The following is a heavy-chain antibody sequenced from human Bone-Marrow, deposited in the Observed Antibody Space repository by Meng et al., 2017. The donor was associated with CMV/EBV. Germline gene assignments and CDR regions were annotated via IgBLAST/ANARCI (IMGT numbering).Heavy chain of an antibody. CDR1: GGTSSSYA. J-gene: IGHJ2*01. V-gene: IGHV1-69*05. CDR3: ARRYCSSTSCYPSYWYFDL. Sequence: SLMVFCKASGGTSSSYAISWVRQAPGQGLEWMGGIIPIFGTANYAQKFQGRVTITTDESTSTAYMELSSLRSEDTAVYYCARRYCSSTSCYPSYWYFDLWGRGTLVPVSS. D-gene: IGHD2-2*01. CDR2: IIPIFGTA.